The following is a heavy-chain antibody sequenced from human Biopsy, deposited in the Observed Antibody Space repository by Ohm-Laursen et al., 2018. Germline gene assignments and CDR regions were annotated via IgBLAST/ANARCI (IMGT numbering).Heavy chain of an antibody. J-gene: IGHJ4*02. CDR2: ISSDGTKE. Sequence: LRLSCTASGFGVNTYGMHWVRQGPGKGLEWVSVISSDGTKELYADSVKGRFTISRDNSKNTLYLQMNSLRVEDTAVYYCARGPSGVATIGRGQGTLVTVSS. V-gene: IGHV3-30*03. D-gene: IGHD5-24*01. CDR1: GFGVNTYG. CDR3: ARGPSGVATIG.